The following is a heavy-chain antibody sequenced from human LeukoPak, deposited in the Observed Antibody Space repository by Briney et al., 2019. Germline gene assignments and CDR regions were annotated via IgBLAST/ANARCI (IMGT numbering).Heavy chain of an antibody. J-gene: IGHJ4*02. V-gene: IGHV3-48*01. Sequence: GGSLRLSCAASGFTFSRYDMNCVRQAPGKGLEWLSYISSSSSTTDYADSVKGRFTISRDNAKNSLYLQMNSLRAEDTAVYYCARLPRSMVFDYWGQGTLVTVSS. CDR2: ISSSSSTT. CDR3: ARLPRSMVFDY. D-gene: IGHD3-10*01. CDR1: GFTFSRYD.